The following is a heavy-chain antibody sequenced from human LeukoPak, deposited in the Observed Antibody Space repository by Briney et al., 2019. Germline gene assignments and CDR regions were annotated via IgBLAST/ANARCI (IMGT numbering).Heavy chain of an antibody. V-gene: IGHV3-21*01. Sequence: NPGGSLRLSCAASGFTFSSYSMNWVRQAPGKGLEWVSSISSSSSYMYYADSVKGRFSISRDNAKNSLFLQMNGLRAEDTAVYYCARDYYDSSGYYFLPYWGQGTLVTVSS. CDR2: ISSSSSYM. D-gene: IGHD3-22*01. J-gene: IGHJ4*02. CDR1: GFTFSSYS. CDR3: ARDYYDSSGYYFLPY.